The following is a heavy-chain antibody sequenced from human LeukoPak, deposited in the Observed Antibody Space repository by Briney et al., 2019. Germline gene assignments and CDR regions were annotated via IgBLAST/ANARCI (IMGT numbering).Heavy chain of an antibody. V-gene: IGHV3-11*01. Sequence: PGGSLRLSCAASGFTFSDYYMSWIRQAPGKGLEWVSYISSSGSTIYYADSVKGRFTISRDNAKNSLYLQMNSLRAEDTAVYYCATHCSSTSCPNGYWGQGTLVTVSS. CDR2: ISSSGSTI. CDR3: ATHCSSTSCPNGY. J-gene: IGHJ4*02. CDR1: GFTFSDYY. D-gene: IGHD2-2*01.